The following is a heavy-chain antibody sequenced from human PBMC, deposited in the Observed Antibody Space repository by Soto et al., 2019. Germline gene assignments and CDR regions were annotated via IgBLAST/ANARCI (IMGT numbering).Heavy chain of an antibody. CDR2: SSTYNGNT. CDR1: GYTLSNYG. CDR3: VRDHHDFSSDYHYYHMDV. V-gene: IGHV1-18*01. Sequence: QAQLVQSGAEMKKPGDSVKVSCKASGYTLSNYGISWVRQAPGQGLEWMGWSSTYNGNTKYAKKFQGRVTMTTDTSTSTAYMVLRSLRSDDTAVYYCVRDHHDFSSDYHYYHMDVWGKGTTVTVSS. D-gene: IGHD3-3*01. J-gene: IGHJ6*03.